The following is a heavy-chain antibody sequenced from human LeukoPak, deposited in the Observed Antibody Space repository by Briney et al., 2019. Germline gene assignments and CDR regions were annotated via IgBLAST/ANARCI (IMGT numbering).Heavy chain of an antibody. CDR3: TTYEDYEGLADH. D-gene: IGHD4-17*01. J-gene: IGHJ5*02. CDR2: IKSKTDGGTT. V-gene: IGHV3-15*01. Sequence: GGSLRLSCAASGFTFSKAWMSWVRQAPGKGPEWVGRIKSKTDGGTTDYAAPVKGRFTISTDDSKNTVYLQMNSLKTEDTAVYYCTTYEDYEGLADHWGQGTQVTVSS. CDR1: GFTFSKAW.